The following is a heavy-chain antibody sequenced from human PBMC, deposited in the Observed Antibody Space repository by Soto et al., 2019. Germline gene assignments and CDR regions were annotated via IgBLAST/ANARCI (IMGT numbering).Heavy chain of an antibody. CDR3: ARDLLYSTRSTVCFDI. Sequence: VQLVQSGVEVKKPGASVKVSCKASGYTFTNYGISWVRQAPGQGLEWMGWINTYNANTNYAQKVQGRVTLTTETSTSTAYMELRSLRPDDTAVYYCARDLLYSTRSTVCFDIWGQGTMLTVSS. CDR2: INTYNANT. D-gene: IGHD6-13*01. J-gene: IGHJ3*02. CDR1: GYTFTNYG. V-gene: IGHV1-18*01.